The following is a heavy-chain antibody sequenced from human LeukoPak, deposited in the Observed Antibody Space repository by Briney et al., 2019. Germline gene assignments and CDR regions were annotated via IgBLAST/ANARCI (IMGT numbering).Heavy chain of an antibody. CDR2: MNPNSGNT. CDR1: GYTFTSYD. V-gene: IGHV1-8*03. J-gene: IGHJ3*02. Sequence: GASVKVSCKASGYTFTSYDINWVRQATGQGLEWMGWMNPNSGNTGYAQKFQGRVTITRNTSISTAYMELSSLRSEDTAVYYCARVAEGLTSYAFDIWGQGTMVTVSS. CDR3: ARVAEGLTSYAFDI. D-gene: IGHD1-14*01.